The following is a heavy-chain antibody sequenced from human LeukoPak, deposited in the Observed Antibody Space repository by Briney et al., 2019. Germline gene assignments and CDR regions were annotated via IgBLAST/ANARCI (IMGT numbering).Heavy chain of an antibody. D-gene: IGHD2-2*01. Sequence: PGGSLRLSCAASGFTFSSYWMTWVRQAPGKGLEWVANIEHDGSDKYFVDSVKGRFTISRDNAKNSLHLQMNSLRAEDTAVYCARILPLRVPAAMGDWGQGTLVTVSS. V-gene: IGHV3-7*01. CDR2: IEHDGSDK. CDR3: ARILPLRVPAAMGD. J-gene: IGHJ4*02. CDR1: GFTFSSYW.